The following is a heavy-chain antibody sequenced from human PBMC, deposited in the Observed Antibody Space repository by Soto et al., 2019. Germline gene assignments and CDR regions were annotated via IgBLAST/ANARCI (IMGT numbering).Heavy chain of an antibody. CDR3: ASLPPSVEMATGMGDY. V-gene: IGHV1-69*06. D-gene: IGHD5-12*01. CDR1: GGTFSSYA. CDR2: IIPIFGTA. J-gene: IGHJ4*02. Sequence: QVQLVQSGAEVKKPGSSVKVSCKASGGTFSSYAISWVRQAPGQGLEWMGGIIPIFGTANYAQKFQGRVTITADKSTSTAYMELSSLRSEDTAVYYCASLPPSVEMATGMGDYWGQGTLVTVSS.